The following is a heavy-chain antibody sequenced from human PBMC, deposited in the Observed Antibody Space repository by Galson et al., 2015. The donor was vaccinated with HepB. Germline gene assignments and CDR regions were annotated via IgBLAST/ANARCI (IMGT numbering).Heavy chain of an antibody. CDR2: IMQYGSEE. J-gene: IGHJ4*01. V-gene: IGHV3-7*01. Sequence: SLRLSCAASGFIFSSYWMSWVRQAPGKGLEWVANIMQYGSEEYYVDSVKGRFTISRDNTKNSLYLQMSSRRAEDTALYYCARNYDYVWGSYRYYYFYFWGQGTLVTVSS. CDR3: ARNYDYVWGSYRYYYFYF. CDR1: GFIFSSYW. D-gene: IGHD3-16*02.